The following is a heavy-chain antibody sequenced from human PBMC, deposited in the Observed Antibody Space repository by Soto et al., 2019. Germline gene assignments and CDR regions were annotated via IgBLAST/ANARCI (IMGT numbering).Heavy chain of an antibody. CDR3: ARGKIAARPPMVLDP. D-gene: IGHD6-6*01. CDR2: IYYSGST. CDR1: GGSISSGGYY. J-gene: IGHJ5*02. Sequence: SETLSLTCTVSGGSISSGGYYWSWIRQHPGKGLEWIGYIYYSGSTYYNPSLKSRVTISVDTSKNQFSLKLSSVTAADTAVYYCARGKIAARPPMVLDPWGQGTLVTVSS. V-gene: IGHV4-31*03.